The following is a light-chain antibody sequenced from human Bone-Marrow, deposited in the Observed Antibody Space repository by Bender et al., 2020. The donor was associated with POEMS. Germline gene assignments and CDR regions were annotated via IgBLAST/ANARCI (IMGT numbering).Light chain of an antibody. Sequence: QSALTQPASVSGSPGQSITISCTGTSSDVGYYNYVSWYQHDPGKAPKLLIYDVTSRPSGVSIRFSGSKSGNTASLTISGLQPEDEAVYYCSSFAGDSLIFGGGTKLTVL. CDR1: SSDVGYYNY. V-gene: IGLV2-14*03. CDR2: DVT. CDR3: SSFAGDSLI. J-gene: IGLJ2*01.